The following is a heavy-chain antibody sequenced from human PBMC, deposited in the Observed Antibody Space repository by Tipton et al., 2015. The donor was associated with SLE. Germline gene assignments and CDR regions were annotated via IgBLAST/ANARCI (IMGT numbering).Heavy chain of an antibody. D-gene: IGHD1-26*01. CDR3: ARDRSMVGAAGEAFDI. Sequence: LRLSCTVSGGSISSHYWTWIRQTPGKGLEGIGYIYYTGSTNYNPSLKSRVTISLDTPKNQFSLKLNSVTAADTAVYYCARDRSMVGAAGEAFDIWGQGTLVTVSS. J-gene: IGHJ3*02. V-gene: IGHV4-59*11. CDR2: IYYTGST. CDR1: GGSISSHY.